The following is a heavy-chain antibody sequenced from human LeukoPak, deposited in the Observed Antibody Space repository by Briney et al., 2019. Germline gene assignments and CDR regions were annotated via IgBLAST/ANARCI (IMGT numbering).Heavy chain of an antibody. CDR1: GFTFSDAW. D-gene: IGHD3-22*01. CDR3: ATVGPSRHGYFY. V-gene: IGHV3-15*01. CDR2: IRSNSDGGTT. Sequence: GGSLRLSCAASGFTFSDAWMTWVRQAPGKGLEWVGRIRSNSDGGTTDYAAPVKGRFTISRDDSEQTLYLQMNSLNTEDKAVYFCATVGPSRHGYFYWGQGTLVTVSS. J-gene: IGHJ4*02.